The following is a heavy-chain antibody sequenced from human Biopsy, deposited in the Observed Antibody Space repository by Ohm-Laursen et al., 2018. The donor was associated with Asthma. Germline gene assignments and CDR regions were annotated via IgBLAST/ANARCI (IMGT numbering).Heavy chain of an antibody. D-gene: IGHD6-6*01. CDR3: ARGEDPRPVADHLDI. CDR2: ITTDDVHK. J-gene: IGHJ4*02. Sequence: SLRLSCAATGFAFNRFDMHWVRQAPGEGLEWLALITTDDVHKYNGESVRGRFSISRDNSKRTVYLHMAGLTVADTAVYFCARGEDPRPVADHLDIWGQGARVIVSS. V-gene: IGHV3-33*08. CDR1: GFAFNRFD.